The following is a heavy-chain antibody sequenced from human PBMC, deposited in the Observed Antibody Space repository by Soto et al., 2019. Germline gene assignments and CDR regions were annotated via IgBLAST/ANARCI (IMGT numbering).Heavy chain of an antibody. D-gene: IGHD6-19*01. CDR1: GGSFSGYY. Sequence: SETLSLTCAVYGGSFSGYYWSWIHQPPGKGLEWIGEINHSGSTNYNPSLKSRVTISVDTSKNQFSLKLSSVTAADTAVYYCARVRRQWLIDYWGQGTLVTVSS. V-gene: IGHV4-34*01. J-gene: IGHJ4*02. CDR2: INHSGST. CDR3: ARVRRQWLIDY.